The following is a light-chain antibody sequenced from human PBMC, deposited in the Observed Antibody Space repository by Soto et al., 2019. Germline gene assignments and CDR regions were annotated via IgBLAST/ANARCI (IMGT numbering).Light chain of an antibody. CDR1: QSVSGRD. CDR3: HQYGSTPWT. CDR2: GAS. Sequence: EIVLTQSPGTLSLSPGERATLSCRASQSVSGRDLAWYQQKPGQAPRPLISGASSRASGIPDRFSGSGSGTDFTLTISRLEPEDFAVYYCHQYGSTPWTFGQGTKVEIK. J-gene: IGKJ1*01. V-gene: IGKV3-20*01.